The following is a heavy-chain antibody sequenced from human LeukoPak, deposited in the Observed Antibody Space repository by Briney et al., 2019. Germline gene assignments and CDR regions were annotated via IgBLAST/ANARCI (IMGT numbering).Heavy chain of an antibody. CDR1: GGSISSGDYY. V-gene: IGHV4-31*03. J-gene: IGHJ4*02. Sequence: SETLSLTCSVFGGSISSGDYYWSWIRQHPGKGLAWIGYIYYTGSTYYNPSLKSRLTISVDTSKNRFSLKLSSVTAADTAIYYCATRNSRDDYNYWGQGTLVTVSS. D-gene: IGHD5-24*01. CDR2: IYYTGST. CDR3: ATRNSRDDYNY.